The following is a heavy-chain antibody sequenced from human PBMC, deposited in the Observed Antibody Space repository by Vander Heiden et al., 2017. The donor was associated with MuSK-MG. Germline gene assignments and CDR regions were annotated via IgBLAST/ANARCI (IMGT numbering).Heavy chain of an antibody. Sequence: QLQLQESGPRLVKPSETLSLTGSLSGDSISGSSFYSGWIRQPPGKGLEWIAAIYYSGSTYYSPSLKSRVTISVDTPTNQFSLMLTSVTAADTAIYYCAGGTRTLNSWGQGTLVTVSS. D-gene: IGHD1-7*01. CDR3: AGGTRTLNS. CDR2: IYYSGST. CDR1: GDSISGSSFY. V-gene: IGHV4-39*01. J-gene: IGHJ4*02.